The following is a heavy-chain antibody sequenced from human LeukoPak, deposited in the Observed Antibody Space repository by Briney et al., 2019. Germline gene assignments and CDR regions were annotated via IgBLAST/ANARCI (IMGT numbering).Heavy chain of an antibody. CDR1: GYSISSGYY. D-gene: IGHD3-22*01. Sequence: PSETLSLTCTVSGYSISSGYYWGWIRQPPGKGLEWIGSIYHSGSTYYNPSLKSRVTISVDTSKNQFSLKLSSVTAADTAVYYCARGTYYYYDSSGYLFWFDPWGQGTLVTVSS. V-gene: IGHV4-38-2*02. CDR3: ARGTYYYYDSSGYLFWFDP. J-gene: IGHJ5*02. CDR2: IYHSGST.